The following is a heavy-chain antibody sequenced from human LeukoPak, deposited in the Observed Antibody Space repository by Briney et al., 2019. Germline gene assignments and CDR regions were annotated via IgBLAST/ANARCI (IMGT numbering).Heavy chain of an antibody. CDR2: ISGSGAKT. J-gene: IGHJ4*02. V-gene: IGHV3-23*01. Sequence: GVSLRLSCAASGFIFNNYAMSWVRQAPGQGPEWVTAISGSGAKTYYADSVKGRFTISRDNSKNTSFLQMNSLRAEDTAVYYCAKGRMVRTLDYWGQGTLVTVSS. CDR1: GFIFNNYA. D-gene: IGHD3-10*01. CDR3: AKGRMVRTLDY.